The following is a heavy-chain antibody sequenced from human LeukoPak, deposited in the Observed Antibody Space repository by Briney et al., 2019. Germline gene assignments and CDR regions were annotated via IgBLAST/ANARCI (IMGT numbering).Heavy chain of an antibody. CDR1: GFTFSSYA. CDR2: ISGSGGST. J-gene: IGHJ4*02. CDR3: ASLQTDPTIVNGF. V-gene: IGHV3-23*01. Sequence: GGSLRLSCAASGFTFSSYAMSWVRQAPGKGLEWVSAISGSGGSTYYADSVKGRFTISRDNSKNTLYLQMNSLRAEDTAVYYCASLQTDPTIVNGFWGQGTLVTVSS. D-gene: IGHD5-24*01.